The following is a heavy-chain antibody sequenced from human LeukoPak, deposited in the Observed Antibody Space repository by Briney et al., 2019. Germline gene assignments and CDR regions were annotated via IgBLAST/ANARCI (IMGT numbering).Heavy chain of an antibody. V-gene: IGHV4-59*08. CDR1: GGSISSYY. D-gene: IGHD3-3*01. CDR2: IYYSGST. J-gene: IGHJ5*02. Sequence: SETLSLTCTVSGGSISSYYWSWIRQPPGKGLEWIGYIYYSGSTNYNPSLKSRVTISVDTSKNQFSLKLSSVTAADTAVYYCARGQVDDFWSGYSNWFDPWGQGTLVTVSS. CDR3: ARGQVDDFWSGYSNWFDP.